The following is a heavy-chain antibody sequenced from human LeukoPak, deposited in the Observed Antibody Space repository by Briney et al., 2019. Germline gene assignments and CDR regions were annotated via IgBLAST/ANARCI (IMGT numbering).Heavy chain of an antibody. D-gene: IGHD6-19*01. CDR1: GYTFTSYG. CDR3: ARDQGYSSGSYYFDY. CDR2: ISAYNGNT. V-gene: IGHV1-18*01. Sequence: ASVKISCKASGYTFTSYGISWVRQAPGQGLEWMGWISAYNGNTNYAQKLQGRVTMTTDTSTSTAYMELRSLRSDDTAVYYCARDQGYSSGSYYFDYWGQGTLVTVSS. J-gene: IGHJ4*02.